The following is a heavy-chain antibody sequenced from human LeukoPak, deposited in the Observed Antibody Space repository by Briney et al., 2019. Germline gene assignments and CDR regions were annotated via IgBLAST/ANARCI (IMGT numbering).Heavy chain of an antibody. Sequence: SVRVSCKASGGTFSSYTISWVRQAPGQGLEWMGRIIPILGIANYAQKFQGRVTITADKSTSTAYMELSSLRSEDTAVYYCATPPMVGTMGPRLYYFDYWGQGTLVTVSS. CDR2: IIPILGIA. CDR1: GGTFSSYT. CDR3: ATPPMVGTMGPRLYYFDY. D-gene: IGHD3-10*01. J-gene: IGHJ4*02. V-gene: IGHV1-69*02.